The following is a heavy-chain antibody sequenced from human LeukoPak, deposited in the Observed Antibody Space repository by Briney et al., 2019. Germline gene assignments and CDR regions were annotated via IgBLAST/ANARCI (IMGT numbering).Heavy chain of an antibody. V-gene: IGHV4-59*08. CDR2: IYYSGST. Sequence: SETLSLTCTVSGGSISSYYWSWIRQPPGKGLEWIGYIYYSGSTNYNPPLKSRVTISVDTSKNQFSLKLSSVTAADTAVYYCARQIYDYVWGSYRYSTTNWFDPWGQGTLVTVSS. CDR3: ARQIYDYVWGSYRYSTTNWFDP. J-gene: IGHJ5*02. CDR1: GGSISSYY. D-gene: IGHD3-16*02.